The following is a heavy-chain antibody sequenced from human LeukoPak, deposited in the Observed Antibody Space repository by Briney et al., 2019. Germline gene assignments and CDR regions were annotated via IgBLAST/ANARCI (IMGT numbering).Heavy chain of an antibody. D-gene: IGHD5-12*01. CDR2: INPNSGGT. Sequence: GASVKVSCKASGYTFTGYYMHWVRQAPGQGLEWMGWINPNSGGTNYAQKFQGRVTMTRDTSISTAYMGLRRLRSDDTAVYYCARVSSTWLVRISGADAFDIWGQGTMVTVSS. CDR3: ARVSSTWLVRISGADAFDI. J-gene: IGHJ3*02. V-gene: IGHV1-2*02. CDR1: GYTFTGYY.